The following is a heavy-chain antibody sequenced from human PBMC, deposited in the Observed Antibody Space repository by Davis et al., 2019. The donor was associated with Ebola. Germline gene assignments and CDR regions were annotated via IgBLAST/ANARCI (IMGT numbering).Heavy chain of an antibody. D-gene: IGHD2-15*01. J-gene: IGHJ4*02. CDR2: IRSKANSYAT. V-gene: IGHV3-73*01. CDR1: GFTFSGSA. Sequence: GGSLRLSCVASGFTFSGSAMHWVRQASGKGLEWVGRIRSKANSYATAYAASVKGRFTIPRDDSKNTAYLQMNSLKTEDTAVYYCSVVVAATHDYWGQGTLVTVSS. CDR3: SVVVAATHDY.